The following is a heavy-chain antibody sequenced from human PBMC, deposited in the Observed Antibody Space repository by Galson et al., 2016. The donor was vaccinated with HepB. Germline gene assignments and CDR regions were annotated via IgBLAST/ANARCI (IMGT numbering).Heavy chain of an antibody. D-gene: IGHD1-14*01. CDR1: GDSVSDNSHY. Sequence: SETLSLTCTVSGDSVSDNSHYWSWIRQPPGKGLEWIGCTSYSGNTKYNPSLKSRVTISIDTSKNQFSLNLTSVTAADTAVFYCARTGKPGGSSYFYYGMDVWGQGTTVTVSS. CDR3: ARTGKPGGSSYFYYGMDV. CDR2: TSYSGNT. J-gene: IGHJ6*02. V-gene: IGHV4-61*01.